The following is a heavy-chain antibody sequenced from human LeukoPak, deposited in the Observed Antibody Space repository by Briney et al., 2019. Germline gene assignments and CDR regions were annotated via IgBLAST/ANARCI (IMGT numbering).Heavy chain of an antibody. D-gene: IGHD2-15*01. CDR3: ARDSRRILPSD. CDR1: GFTVSSYA. CDR2: ISGSGSKT. J-gene: IGHJ4*02. Sequence: GGSLRLSCAASGFTVSSYAMSWVRQAPGKGLEWVSAISGSGSKTYYADSVKGRFTISRDNSKNTLYLQMNSLRAEDTAVYYCARDSRRILPSDWGQGTLVTVSS. V-gene: IGHV3-23*01.